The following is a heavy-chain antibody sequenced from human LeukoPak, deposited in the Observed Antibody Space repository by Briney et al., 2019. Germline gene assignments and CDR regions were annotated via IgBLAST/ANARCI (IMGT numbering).Heavy chain of an antibody. CDR2: TNEHGTNI. CDR1: GFSCSNYW. D-gene: IGHD3-10*01. J-gene: IGHJ4*02. CDR3: VVDLSGSADY. V-gene: IGHV3-74*01. Sequence: GGSLRLSCAASGFSCSNYWYHWVRQAPGEGLVWVSRTNEHGTNINYADSVKGRFTISRDNAKNTLYLQMNSLRTEDSALYYCVVDLSGSADYWGQGTLVTVSS.